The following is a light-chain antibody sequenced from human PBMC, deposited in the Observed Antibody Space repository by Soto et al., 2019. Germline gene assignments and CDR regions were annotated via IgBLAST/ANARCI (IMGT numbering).Light chain of an antibody. J-gene: IGKJ5*01. V-gene: IGKV3-11*01. CDR1: QSVSSY. CDR3: QHRGDWPLIT. CDR2: DAS. Sequence: VLTQSPATLSLSPGERATLSCRASQSVSSYLAWYQQKPGQAPRLLIYDASNRATGIPAGFSGSGSGTGFTLTISSLEPEDFAVYYCQHRGDWPLITFGQGTRLEIK.